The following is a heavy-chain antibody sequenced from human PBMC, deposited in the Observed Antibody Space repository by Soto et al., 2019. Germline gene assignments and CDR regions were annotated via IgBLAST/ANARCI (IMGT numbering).Heavy chain of an antibody. D-gene: IGHD3-16*01. CDR2: ISPYTGDT. Sequence: QVQLVQSGDEMKKPGASVRVSCKASGYVFVNYGIAWVRQAPGQGLEWMGWISPYTGDTHSASKVQGRLTMTTDTPTSTAYMDLGRLTSDDTAVYYCAMVDNYVTPTPQDVWGQGTTVT. V-gene: IGHV1-18*01. CDR3: AMVDNYVTPTPQDV. CDR1: GYVFVNYG. J-gene: IGHJ6*02.